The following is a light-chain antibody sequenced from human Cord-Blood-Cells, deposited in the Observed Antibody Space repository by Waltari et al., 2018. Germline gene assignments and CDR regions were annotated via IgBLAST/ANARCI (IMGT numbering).Light chain of an antibody. CDR1: QSVSSSY. CDR2: GAS. V-gene: IGKV3-20*01. CDR3: QQYGSSXGT. Sequence: EIVLTQSPCTLSLSPGXXXTPSCRASQSVSSSYLAWYQQKPGQAPRPLIYGASSRASGIPDRFSGSGSGTDFTLTISRLEPEDFAVYYCQQYGSSXGTFGQXTKVEI. J-gene: IGKJ1*01.